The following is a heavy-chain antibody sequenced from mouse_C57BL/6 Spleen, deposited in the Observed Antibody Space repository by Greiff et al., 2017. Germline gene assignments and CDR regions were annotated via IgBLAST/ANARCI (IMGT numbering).Heavy chain of an antibody. CDR3: ARADYYGSSLYWYFDV. D-gene: IGHD1-1*01. V-gene: IGHV1-64*01. CDR1: GYTFTSYW. J-gene: IGHJ1*03. Sequence: VQLQQPGAELVKPGASVKLSCKASGYTFTSYWMHWVKQRPGQGLEWIGMIHPNSGSTNYNEKLKSKATLTVDKSSSTAYMQLSSLTSEDSAVYYCARADYYGSSLYWYFDVWGTGTTVTVSS. CDR2: IHPNSGST.